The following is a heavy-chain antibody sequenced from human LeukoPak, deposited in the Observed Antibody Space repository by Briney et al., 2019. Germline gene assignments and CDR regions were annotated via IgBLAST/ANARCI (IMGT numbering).Heavy chain of an antibody. J-gene: IGHJ5*02. CDR2: IYTSGST. D-gene: IGHD4-11*01. V-gene: IGHV4-4*07. CDR3: ARDRLRNFSFDP. CDR1: GGSISSYY. Sequence: SETLSLTCTVSGGSISSYYWSWIRQPAGKGLEWIGSIYTSGSTNYNPSLKSRVTMSVDTSKNQFSLKLSSVTAADTAVYYCARDRLRNFSFDPWGQGTLVTVSS.